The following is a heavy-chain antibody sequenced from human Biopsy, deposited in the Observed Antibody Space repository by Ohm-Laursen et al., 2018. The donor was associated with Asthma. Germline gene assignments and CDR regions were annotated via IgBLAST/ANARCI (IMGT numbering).Heavy chain of an antibody. J-gene: IGHJ4*02. CDR2: IYSGGTS. Sequence: SLRLSCSASGFAVSRDHMFWVRQAPGKGLEWVSVIYSGGTSHTADSVGGRFTISRDYSKNTLYLQMHSLRAEDTAVYYCAKGDSGNWSHYYFDYWGQGTLVTVSS. V-gene: IGHV3-53*01. CDR3: AKGDSGNWSHYYFDY. CDR1: GFAVSRDH. D-gene: IGHD4-23*01.